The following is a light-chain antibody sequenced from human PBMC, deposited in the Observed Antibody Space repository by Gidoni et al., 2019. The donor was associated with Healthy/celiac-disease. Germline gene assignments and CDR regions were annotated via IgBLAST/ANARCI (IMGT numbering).Light chain of an antibody. J-gene: IGKJ1*01. V-gene: IGKV2-28*01. CDR2: LGS. Sequence: DIVMNVSPLRLSDTPGEPASISCRSSQCLLHSNGYNYLDWYLQKPGQSPQLLIYLGSNRSSGVPDRFSGSGSGTDFTLKISRVEAEDVGVYYCMQALQTPWTFGQGTKVEIK. CDR3: MQALQTPWT. CDR1: QCLLHSNGYNY.